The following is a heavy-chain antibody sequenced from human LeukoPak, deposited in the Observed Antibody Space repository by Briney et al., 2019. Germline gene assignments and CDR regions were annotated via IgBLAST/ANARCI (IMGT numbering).Heavy chain of an antibody. J-gene: IGHJ4*02. CDR1: GGSISSGGYS. Sequence: SQTLSLTGAVSGGSISSGGYSWSWIRQPPGKGLEWIGYIYHSGSTYYNPSLKSRVTISVDRSKNQFSLKLSSVTAADTAVYYCARVMGSGWTGFDYWGQGTLVTVSS. CDR2: IYHSGST. V-gene: IGHV4-30-2*01. CDR3: ARVMGSGWTGFDY. D-gene: IGHD6-19*01.